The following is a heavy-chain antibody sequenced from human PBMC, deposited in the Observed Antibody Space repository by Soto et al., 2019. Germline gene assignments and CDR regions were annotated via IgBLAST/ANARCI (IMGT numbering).Heavy chain of an antibody. Sequence: QLQLQESGPGLVKPSETLSLTCTVSGGSISSTTDYWAWIRQPPGKGLEWIGSVYYSGSAYYNPSLKSRVTISGDTSKKQFSLNLSSVTAPDTAVYYCARTQTGPTRGSFDVWGQGTLVTGSS. CDR1: GGSISSTTDY. CDR2: VYYSGSA. CDR3: ARTQTGPTRGSFDV. D-gene: IGHD1-26*01. V-gene: IGHV4-39*01. J-gene: IGHJ3*01.